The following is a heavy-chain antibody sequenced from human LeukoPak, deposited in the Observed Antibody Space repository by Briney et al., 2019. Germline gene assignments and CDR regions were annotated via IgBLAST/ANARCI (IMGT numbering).Heavy chain of an antibody. J-gene: IGHJ4*02. D-gene: IGHD1-26*01. CDR2: FSYTEST. CDR3: ARHGSGSYYSYLDY. CDR1: GGSISSTSYF. Sequence: SETLSLTCSVSGGSISSTSYFWGWIRQPPGKGLEWIGSFSYTESTYYNPSLKSRVTTSVDTSKNQFSLKLSSAIAADTAVYYCARHGSGSYYSYLDYWGQGTLVTVSS. V-gene: IGHV4-39*01.